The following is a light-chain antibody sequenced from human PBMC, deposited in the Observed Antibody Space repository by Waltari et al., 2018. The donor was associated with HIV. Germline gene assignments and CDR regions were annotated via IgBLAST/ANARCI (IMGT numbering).Light chain of an antibody. CDR1: SSNIGSNA. CDR2: NNK. J-gene: IGLJ2*01. CDR3: AAWDDSLAVV. Sequence: QSVLTQPPSASGTPGQRVIISCSGSSSNIGSNAVNWYQQIPGTAPKLLIYNNKQRPSGVPDRFSASKSGTSASLASGVLQPEDEADYYCAAWDDSLAVVFGGGTKLTVL. V-gene: IGLV1-44*01.